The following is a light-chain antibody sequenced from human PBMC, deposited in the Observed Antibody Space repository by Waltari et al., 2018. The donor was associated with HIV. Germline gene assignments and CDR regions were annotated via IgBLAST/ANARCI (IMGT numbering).Light chain of an antibody. V-gene: IGLV3-1*01. CDR3: QAWDTSVWV. Sequence: SYELTQSPSLSVSTGQTASITCSGDNLGDQYACWYQQKPGQSPVLVIYEDTKRPSGIPERFSGSSSGNTATLTIRGTQAVDAADYYCQAWDTSVWVFGGGTKLTVL. CDR1: NLGDQY. J-gene: IGLJ3*02. CDR2: EDT.